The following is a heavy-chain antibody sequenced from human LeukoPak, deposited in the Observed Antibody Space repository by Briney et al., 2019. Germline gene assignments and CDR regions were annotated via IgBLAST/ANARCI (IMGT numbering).Heavy chain of an antibody. Sequence: ASVKVSCKASGYTFTSSDIHWVRQATGQGLEWMGWMNPNSANTGYAQKFQGRVTMTRDTSISTAYMELSRLRSDDTAVYYCARSPGLYGSGSPSPFDIWGQGTMVTVSS. CDR2: MNPNSANT. J-gene: IGHJ3*02. CDR3: ARSPGLYGSGSPSPFDI. D-gene: IGHD3-10*01. CDR1: GYTFTSSD. V-gene: IGHV1-8*01.